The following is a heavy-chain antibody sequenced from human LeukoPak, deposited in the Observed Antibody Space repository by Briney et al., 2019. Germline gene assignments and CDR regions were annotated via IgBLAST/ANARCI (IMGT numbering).Heavy chain of an antibody. CDR3: ARDPPRLIVGVTSDY. D-gene: IGHD3-22*01. Sequence: ASVKVSCKASGYTFTSYGISWVRQAPGQGLEWMGWISAYNGSTNYAQKLQGRVTMTTDTSTSTAYMELRSLRSDDTAVYYCARDPPRLIVGVTSDYWGQGTLVTVSS. CDR1: GYTFTSYG. V-gene: IGHV1-18*01. J-gene: IGHJ4*02. CDR2: ISAYNGST.